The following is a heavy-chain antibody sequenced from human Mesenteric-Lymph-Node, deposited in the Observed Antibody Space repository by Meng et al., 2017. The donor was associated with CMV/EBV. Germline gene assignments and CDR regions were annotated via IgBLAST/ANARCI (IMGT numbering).Heavy chain of an antibody. J-gene: IGHJ4*02. CDR2: INSDSSTI. Sequence: GESLKISCAASGFTFSSYWMSWVRQAPGKGLEWISFINSDSSTIYFADSLRGRFTISRDNAKNSVYLQLNSLRAEDTAVYYCARVPRLWPTTYFDYWGQGTLVTVSS. CDR1: GFTFSSYW. V-gene: IGHV3-48*04. D-gene: IGHD4/OR15-4a*01. CDR3: ARVPRLWPTTYFDY.